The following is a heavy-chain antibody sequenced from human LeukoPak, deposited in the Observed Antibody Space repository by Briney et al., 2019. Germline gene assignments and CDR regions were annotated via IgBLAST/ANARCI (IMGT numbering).Heavy chain of an antibody. CDR2: IKGDGTNN. CDR3: VTKVGATTPPDDFDI. Sequence: GGSLRLSCAASGFTFSSYWMTWVRQAPGKGLEWVAHIKGDGTNNKYVDSVKGRFTISRDNTKNSLFLQLNSLRAEDTAVYYCVTKVGATTPPDDFDIWGQGTMVTVSS. D-gene: IGHD1-26*01. J-gene: IGHJ3*02. V-gene: IGHV3-7*01. CDR1: GFTFSSYW.